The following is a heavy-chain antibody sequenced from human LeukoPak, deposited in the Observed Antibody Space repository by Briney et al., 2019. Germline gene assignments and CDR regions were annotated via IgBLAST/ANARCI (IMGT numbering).Heavy chain of an antibody. V-gene: IGHV4-59*01. CDR3: ARMGQQLADY. Sequence: RPSEALSLTCTVSDGSISGFYWSWIRQPPGKGLEWIGYIHYRGSPSYNPGLKSRATISVDTSKSQFSLKLNSVTAADTAVYYCARMGQQLADYWGQGTLVTVST. D-gene: IGHD6-13*01. CDR2: IHYRGSP. J-gene: IGHJ4*02. CDR1: DGSISGFY.